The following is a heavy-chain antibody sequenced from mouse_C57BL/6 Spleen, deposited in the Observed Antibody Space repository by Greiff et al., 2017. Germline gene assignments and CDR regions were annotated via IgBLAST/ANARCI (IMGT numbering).Heavy chain of an antibody. CDR1: GYAFSSYW. J-gene: IGHJ4*01. V-gene: IGHV1-80*01. CDR3: ARSSSGTSMDY. Sequence: QVQLKQSGAELVKPGASVKISCKASGYAFSSYWMNWVKQRPGKGLEWIGQIYPGDGDTNYNGKFKGKATLTADKSSSTAYMQLSSLTSEDSAVYFCARSSSGTSMDYWGQGTSVTVSS. D-gene: IGHD3-2*02. CDR2: IYPGDGDT.